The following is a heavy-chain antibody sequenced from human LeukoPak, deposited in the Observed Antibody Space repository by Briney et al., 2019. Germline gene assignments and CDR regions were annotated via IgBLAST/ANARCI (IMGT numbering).Heavy chain of an antibody. J-gene: IGHJ5*02. Sequence: SETLSLTCTVSGGSISSSSYYWSWIRQPPGKGLEWIGYIYYSGSTNYNPSLKSRVTISVDTSKNQFSLKLSSVTAADTAVYYCVRDSSGWYRWLDPWGQGTLVTVSS. CDR1: GGSISSSSYY. V-gene: IGHV4-61*01. D-gene: IGHD6-19*01. CDR2: IYYSGST. CDR3: VRDSSGWYRWLDP.